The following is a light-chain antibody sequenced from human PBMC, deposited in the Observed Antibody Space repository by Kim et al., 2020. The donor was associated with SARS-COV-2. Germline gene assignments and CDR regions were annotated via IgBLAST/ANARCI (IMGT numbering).Light chain of an antibody. V-gene: IGKV1-5*01. CDR1: QSIRSW. CDR3: QQHNTYPYT. Sequence: DIQMTQSPSSLSASVGDRVTITCRASQSIRSWMAWYQQKPGKAPNLLIYDASTLETGVPSRFSGSGSGTEFTLTISSLQPDDFATYYCQQHNTYPYTFGQGTKLEI. J-gene: IGKJ2*01. CDR2: DAS.